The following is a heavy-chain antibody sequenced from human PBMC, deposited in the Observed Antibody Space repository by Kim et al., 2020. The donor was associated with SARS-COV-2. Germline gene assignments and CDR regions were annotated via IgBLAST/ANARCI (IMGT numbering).Heavy chain of an antibody. CDR2: IIPIFGTA. J-gene: IGHJ6*02. D-gene: IGHD3-16*02. CDR3: ARSHPPWGTDFGGVIAEYYYYGMDV. V-gene: IGHV1-69*13. Sequence: SVKVSCKASGGTFSSYAISWVRQAPGQGLEWMGGIIPIFGTANYAQKFQGRVTITADESTSTAYMELSSLRSEDTAVYYCARSHPPWGTDFGGVIAEYYYYGMDVWGQGTTVTVSS. CDR1: GGTFSSYA.